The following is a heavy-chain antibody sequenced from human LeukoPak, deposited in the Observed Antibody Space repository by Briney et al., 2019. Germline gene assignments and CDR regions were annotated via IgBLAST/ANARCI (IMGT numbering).Heavy chain of an antibody. CDR1: GYSFTSYG. CDR3: ARAPSGFTYGPGDH. D-gene: IGHD5-18*01. J-gene: IGHJ4*02. Sequence: ASVKVSCRASGYSFTSYGITWVRQAPGQGLEWMGWISTYDGNANYAQKLQGRVTMTTDTSTITAYMELRSLRSDDTAVYYCARAPSGFTYGPGDHWGQGTLVTVSS. V-gene: IGHV1-18*01. CDR2: ISTYDGNA.